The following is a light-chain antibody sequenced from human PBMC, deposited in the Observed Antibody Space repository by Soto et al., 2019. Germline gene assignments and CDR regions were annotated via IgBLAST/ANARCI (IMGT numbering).Light chain of an antibody. CDR1: QSVSSSY. J-gene: IGKJ5*01. CDR2: GAS. V-gene: IGKV3-20*01. Sequence: EIVLTQSPGTLSLSPGERATLCCRASQSVSSSYLAWYQQKPGQAPRLLIYGASSRATGIPDRFSGSGSGTDFTLTISRLEPADFAVYYCQQYGSSPPITFGQGTRLE. CDR3: QQYGSSPPIT.